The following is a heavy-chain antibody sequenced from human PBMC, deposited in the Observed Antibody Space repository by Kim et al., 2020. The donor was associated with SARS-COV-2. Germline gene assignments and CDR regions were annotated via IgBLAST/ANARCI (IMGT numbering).Heavy chain of an antibody. V-gene: IGHV1-69*04. CDR3: ARDIVVVPAASAYWYFDL. Sequence: QGRVTITADKSTSTAYMELSSLRSEDTAVYYCARDIVVVPAASAYWYFDLWGRGTLVTVSS. J-gene: IGHJ2*01. D-gene: IGHD2-2*01.